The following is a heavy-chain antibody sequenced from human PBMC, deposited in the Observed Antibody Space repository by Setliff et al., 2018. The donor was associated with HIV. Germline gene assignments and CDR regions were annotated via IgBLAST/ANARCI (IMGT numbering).Heavy chain of an antibody. Sequence: ASVKVSCKASGYSFTGYYIHWVRQVPGQGLEWMGIIHPSAGTTTYAQKFQGRVTMTRDASARTLYMELNSLRSEDTAVYYCAKFIVPHRFTGGPLDYWGQGTLVTVTS. CDR3: AKFIVPHRFTGGPLDY. V-gene: IGHV1-46*01. J-gene: IGHJ4*02. CDR2: IHPSAGTT. CDR1: GYSFTGYY. D-gene: IGHD2-15*01.